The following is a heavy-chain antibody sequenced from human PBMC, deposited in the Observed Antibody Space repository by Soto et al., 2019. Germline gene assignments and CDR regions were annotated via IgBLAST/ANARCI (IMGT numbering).Heavy chain of an antibody. J-gene: IGHJ5*02. D-gene: IGHD2-2*01. V-gene: IGHV4-30-4*01. CDR3: ARGVVLVPPGILRRGDFFDP. CDR2: IYYSGST. CDR1: GVPISTDDYY. Sequence: PSETLSLTCTVPGVPISTDDYYWTWIRQPPGKGLEWIGYIYYSGSTYYNWSLKSRVTISIDTSKNQFSLNPSSVTAADTAVYYCARGVVLVPPGILRRGDFFDPWGQGTLVTVSS.